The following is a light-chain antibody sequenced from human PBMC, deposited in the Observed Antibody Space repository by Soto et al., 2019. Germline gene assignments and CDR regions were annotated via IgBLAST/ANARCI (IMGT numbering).Light chain of an antibody. CDR3: AARDDRLTGHV. J-gene: IGLJ1*01. CDR1: GSNVGSNG. CDR2: SDT. Sequence: QSVLTHPPSLSATPGQRVTISCSGGGSNVGSNGVEWFQQLPGASPQLLIYSDTERPSGVPDRLSGSRAVTSASLAISGLQSEDEADYYCAARDDRLTGHVFGTGTKLTVL. V-gene: IGLV1-44*01.